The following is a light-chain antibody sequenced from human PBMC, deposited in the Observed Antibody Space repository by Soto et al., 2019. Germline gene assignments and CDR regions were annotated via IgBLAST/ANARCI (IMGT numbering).Light chain of an antibody. V-gene: IGKV1-5*03. CDR2: KVS. CDR3: QQYNSYSRT. CDR1: QSISVW. Sequence: TQSPSAPSASVGDRVTITCRASQSISVWLAWYQQKAGKAPNLLIYKVSRLESGVPSRFSGSGSETEFTLTISGLQPDDSATYYCQQYNSYSRTFGQGTKVDI. J-gene: IGKJ1*01.